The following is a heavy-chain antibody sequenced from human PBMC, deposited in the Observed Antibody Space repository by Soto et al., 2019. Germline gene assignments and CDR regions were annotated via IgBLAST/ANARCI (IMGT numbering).Heavy chain of an antibody. CDR3: AKTANGWFSAFDI. Sequence: EVQLLESGGGLVQPGGSLRLSCAASGFTFSSYAMSWVRQAPGKGLEGVSAISGSGGTTYYADSVKGRFTFSRDNSKKTRYLQMSSLRSEDTAVYYCAKTANGWFSAFDIWGHGTMVTVSS. CDR1: GFTFSSYA. D-gene: IGHD6-19*01. CDR2: ISGSGGTT. V-gene: IGHV3-23*01. J-gene: IGHJ3*02.